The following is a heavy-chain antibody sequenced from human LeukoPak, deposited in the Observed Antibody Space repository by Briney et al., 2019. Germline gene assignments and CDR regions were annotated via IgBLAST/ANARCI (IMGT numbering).Heavy chain of an antibody. V-gene: IGHV1-46*01. CDR3: ARDLPADYGGNLGPFDY. CDR1: GYTFTSYS. CDR2: INLSGGST. D-gene: IGHD4-17*01. Sequence: ASVKVSCKASGYTFTSYSMHWMRQPHGQGLEWVGIINLSGGSTSYAQKFQGRVTMPRDTSTSPVYMELSSLRSEDTAVYYCARDLPADYGGNLGPFDYWGEGTLVTVSS. J-gene: IGHJ4*02.